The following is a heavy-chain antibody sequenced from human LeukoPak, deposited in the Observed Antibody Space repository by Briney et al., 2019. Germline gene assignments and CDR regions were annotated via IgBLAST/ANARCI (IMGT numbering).Heavy chain of an antibody. CDR1: GFTFSRYA. V-gene: IGHV3-64D*09. CDR2: IYSNGGVT. CDR3: VKDVSSTYYYFDY. J-gene: IGHJ4*02. Sequence: GGSLRLSCSASGFTFSRYAMHWVRQAPGKGLEYVSAIYSNGGVTYYADSVEGRFTISRDNSKNTLNLEMSSLSVEDTAMYYCVKDVSSTYYYFDYWGQGTRVTVSS. D-gene: IGHD6-13*01.